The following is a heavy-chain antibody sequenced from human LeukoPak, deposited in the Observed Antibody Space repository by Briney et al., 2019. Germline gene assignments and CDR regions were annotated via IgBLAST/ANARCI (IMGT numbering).Heavy chain of an antibody. CDR2: FDPEDGET. CDR3: ATGEYGSGSYLAFDI. Sequence: GASVKVSCKVSGYILTELSMHWVRQAPGKGLEWMGGFDPEDGETIYAQKFQGRVTMTEDTSTDTAYMELSSLRSEDTAVYYCATGEYGSGSYLAFDIWGQGTMVTVSS. CDR1: GYILTELS. V-gene: IGHV1-24*01. D-gene: IGHD3-10*01. J-gene: IGHJ3*02.